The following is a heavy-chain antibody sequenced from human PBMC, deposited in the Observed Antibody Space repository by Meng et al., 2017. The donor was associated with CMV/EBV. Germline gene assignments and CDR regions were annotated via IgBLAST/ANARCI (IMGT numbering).Heavy chain of an antibody. J-gene: IGHJ4*02. CDR3: ARSRSEWIQLGNSYYFDY. CDR1: GYTFTSYD. Sequence: ASVKVSCKASGYTFTSYDINWVRQATGQGLEWMGWMNPNSGNTGYAQKFQGRVTITRNTSISTAYMELSSLRSEDTAVYYCARSRSEWIQLGNSYYFDYWGQGTLVTVSS. V-gene: IGHV1-8*03. D-gene: IGHD5-18*01. CDR2: MNPNSGNT.